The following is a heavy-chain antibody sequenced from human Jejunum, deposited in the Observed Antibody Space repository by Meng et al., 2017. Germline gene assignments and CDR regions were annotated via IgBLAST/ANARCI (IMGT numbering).Heavy chain of an antibody. CDR2: IYYSGAT. Sequence: QVQLQESGPGLVKPSQTLSLTCTVSGASISGADYYWRWIRQPPGKGLEWIGYIYYSGATYSNPSLKSRVTISLDTSKNQFSLNLRSVAAADTAVYYCARAKVTPMGYWFDPWGQGTLVTVSS. J-gene: IGHJ5*02. V-gene: IGHV4-30-4*01. CDR3: ARAKVTPMGYWFDP. D-gene: IGHD2-21*02. CDR1: GASISGADYY.